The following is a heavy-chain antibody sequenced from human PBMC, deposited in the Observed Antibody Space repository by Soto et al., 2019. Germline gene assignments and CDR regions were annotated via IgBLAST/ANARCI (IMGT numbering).Heavy chain of an antibody. V-gene: IGHV1-18*01. Sequence: ASVKVSCKVSGYTFINYGVTWVRQAPGQGLEWMGWISGYNGNTNYAQKYQGRVTMTIDTSTNTAYMELRSLRSDDTAVYYCARDEVPAANWLDPWGQGTLVTVSS. CDR3: ARDEVPAANWLDP. CDR1: GYTFINYG. D-gene: IGHD2-2*01. J-gene: IGHJ5*02. CDR2: ISGYNGNT.